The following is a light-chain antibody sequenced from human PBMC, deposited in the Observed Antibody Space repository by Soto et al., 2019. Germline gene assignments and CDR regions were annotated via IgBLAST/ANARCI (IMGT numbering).Light chain of an antibody. V-gene: IGKV1-5*01. CDR2: DAS. Sequence: DIQMTQSPSTLSKSVGDRVTITCRASQTISSWLAWYQQKPGKAPKLLIFDASSLEGGVPSRFSGSGPGTEFTLTISGLQPDDFATYYCQQYNSYSRTFGQGTKVDIK. CDR3: QQYNSYSRT. CDR1: QTISSW. J-gene: IGKJ1*01.